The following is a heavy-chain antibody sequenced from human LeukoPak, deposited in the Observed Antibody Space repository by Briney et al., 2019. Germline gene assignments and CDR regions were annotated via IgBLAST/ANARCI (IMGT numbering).Heavy chain of an antibody. CDR2: IYSGGST. D-gene: IGHD6-19*01. V-gene: IGHV3-53*01. Sequence: GGSLRLSCAASGFTFSSYNMNWVRQAPGKGLEWVSVIYSGGSTYYADSVKGRFTISRDNSKNTLYLQMNSLRAEDTAVYYCARGPYSSGWSSWGQGTLVTVSS. CDR3: ARGPYSSGWSS. CDR1: GFTFSSYN. J-gene: IGHJ4*02.